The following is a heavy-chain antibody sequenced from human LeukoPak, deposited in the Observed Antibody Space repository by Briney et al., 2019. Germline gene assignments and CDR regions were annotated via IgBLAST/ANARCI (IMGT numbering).Heavy chain of an antibody. J-gene: IGHJ5*02. D-gene: IGHD3-3*01. V-gene: IGHV4-34*01. CDR2: INHSGST. CDR3: ASDYRDWSGYFLDNWFDP. CDR1: GGSFSGYY. Sequence: SETLSLTCAVYGGSFSGYYWSWIRQPPGKGLEWIGEINHSGSTNYNPSLKSRVTISVDTSKNQFSLKLSSVTAADTAVYYCASDYRDWSGYFLDNWFDPLGQGTLVTVSS.